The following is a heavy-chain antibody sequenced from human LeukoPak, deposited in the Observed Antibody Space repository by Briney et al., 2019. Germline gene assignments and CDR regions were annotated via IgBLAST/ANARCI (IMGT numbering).Heavy chain of an antibody. D-gene: IGHD7-27*01. J-gene: IGHJ4*02. V-gene: IGHV3-7*01. CDR1: GSTFSSYW. CDR3: AREGQGLGKGSFDY. CDR2: IKQDGSEK. Sequence: PGGSLRLSCAAFGSTFSSYWMSWVRQAPGKGLEWVANIKQDGSEKYYVDSVKGRFTISRDNAKNSLYLQMNSLRAEDTAVYYCAREGQGLGKGSFDYWGQGTLVTVSS.